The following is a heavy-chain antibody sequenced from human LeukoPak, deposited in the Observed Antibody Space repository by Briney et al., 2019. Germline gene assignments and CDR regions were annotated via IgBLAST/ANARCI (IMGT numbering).Heavy chain of an antibody. CDR3: ARQFGNYMAY. CDR2: RYYRSKWYN. CDR1: GDSVSSNSAA. J-gene: IGHJ4*02. D-gene: IGHD3-16*01. Sequence: SPTLSLTFAISGDSVSSNSAAWHWIRQSPSRGLEWLGRRYYRSKWYNEYAVSVRSRITINPDTSKNQFSLQLNSVTPEDTAVYYCARQFGNYMAYWGQGTLVTVSS. V-gene: IGHV6-1*01.